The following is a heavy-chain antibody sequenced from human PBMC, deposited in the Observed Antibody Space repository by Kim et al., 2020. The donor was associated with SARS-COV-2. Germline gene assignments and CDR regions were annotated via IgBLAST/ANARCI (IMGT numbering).Heavy chain of an antibody. CDR2: IYYSGNT. D-gene: IGHD3-16*02. J-gene: IGHJ4*02. CDR3: ARGTYDYVWGSYRFVN. Sequence: SETLSLTCTVSGGSISGYHGSWIRQSPGRGLEWIGYIYYSGNTNYSPSLKSRVTISKDTFKNQFLRQLRSVTAADTAVYYCARGTYDYVWGSYRFVNWGQGTLVTVSS. CDR1: GGSISGYH. V-gene: IGHV4-59*01.